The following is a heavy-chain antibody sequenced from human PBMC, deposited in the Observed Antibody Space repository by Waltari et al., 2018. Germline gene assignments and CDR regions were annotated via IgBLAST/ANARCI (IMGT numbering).Heavy chain of an antibody. J-gene: IGHJ4*02. CDR3: ARDRDGYKWAFDY. CDR1: GYTFTSYY. D-gene: IGHD5-12*01. CDR2: INPRGVST. Sequence: QVQLVQSGAEVKKPGASVKVSCKASGYTFTSYYMHWVRQAPGQGLEWMGIINPRGVSTIYAQKFQCIVTMTRDTSTSTVYMGLSSLRSEDTAVYYCARDRDGYKWAFDYWGQGTLVTVSS. V-gene: IGHV1-46*01.